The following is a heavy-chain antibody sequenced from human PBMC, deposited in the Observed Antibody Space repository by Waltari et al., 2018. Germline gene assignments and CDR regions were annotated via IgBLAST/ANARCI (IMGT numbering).Heavy chain of an antibody. Sequence: HVQLVESGGGVVQPGRSLRLSCAASGFTFSTYAMHWVRQAPGKGLEWVAVISYDGSNKYYADSVKGRFTISRDNSKNTLYLQMNSLRAEDTAVYYCASGRFDPWGQGTLVIVSS. CDR1: GFTFSTYA. CDR2: ISYDGSNK. V-gene: IGHV3-30-3*01. J-gene: IGHJ5*02. CDR3: ASGRFDP.